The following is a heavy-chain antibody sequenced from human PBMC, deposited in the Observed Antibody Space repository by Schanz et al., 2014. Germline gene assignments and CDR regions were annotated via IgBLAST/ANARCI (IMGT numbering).Heavy chain of an antibody. V-gene: IGHV3-23*04. J-gene: IGHJ2*01. CDR3: AKDLGVDCGDGCFNWYFDL. D-gene: IGHD2-21*02. CDR1: GFTFSTFA. CDR2: ISGSGGST. Sequence: EVQLVESGGDLVQPGGSLRLSCSASGFTFSTFAMHWVRQAPGKGLEWVSAISGSGGSTYYADSVKGRFTISRDNSKNTLYLQMNSLRAEDTAVYFCAKDLGVDCGDGCFNWYFDLWGRGTLVTVSS.